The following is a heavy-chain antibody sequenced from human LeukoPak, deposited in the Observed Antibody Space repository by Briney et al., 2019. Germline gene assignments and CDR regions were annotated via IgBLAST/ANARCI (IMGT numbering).Heavy chain of an antibody. D-gene: IGHD3-22*01. CDR1: GYTFTSYG. J-gene: IGHJ4*02. Sequence: ASVKVSCKASGYTFTSYGISWVRQAPGQGLEWMGWISAYNGNTNYAQKLQGRVTMTTDTSTSTAYMELRSLRSDDTAVYYCAREAVYYYDSSGYYFFDYWGQGTLVTVSS. CDR3: AREAVYYYDSSGYYFFDY. CDR2: ISAYNGNT. V-gene: IGHV1-18*01.